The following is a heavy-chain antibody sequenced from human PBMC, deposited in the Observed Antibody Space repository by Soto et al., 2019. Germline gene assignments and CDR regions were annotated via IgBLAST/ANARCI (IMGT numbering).Heavy chain of an antibody. D-gene: IGHD4-4*01. CDR1: GYTFTSYG. J-gene: IGHJ6*03. CDR3: ASADTYIPTVTPGYYYYYMAV. V-gene: IGHV1-18*01. CDR2: ISAYNGNT. Sequence: QVQLVQSGAEVKKPGASVKVSCKASGYTFTSYGISWVRQAPGQGLERMGWISAYNGNTNYAQKLQGSVTMPTDTSTSTASMELRSLRSVDTAVYYCASADTYIPTVTPGYYYYYMAVWGKGSTVTVSS.